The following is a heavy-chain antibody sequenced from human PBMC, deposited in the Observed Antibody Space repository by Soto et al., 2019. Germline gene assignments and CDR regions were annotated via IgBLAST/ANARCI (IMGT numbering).Heavy chain of an antibody. CDR1: GGSISSSSYY. Sequence: QLQLQESGPGLVKPSETLSLTCTVSGGSISSSSYYWGWIRQPPGKGLEWIGSIYYSGSTYYNPSLKSRVTISVDTSKNQFSLKLSSVTAADTAVYYCARRKGDYVRYFDLWGRGTLVTVSS. J-gene: IGHJ2*01. V-gene: IGHV4-39*01. CDR2: IYYSGST. D-gene: IGHD4-17*01. CDR3: ARRKGDYVRYFDL.